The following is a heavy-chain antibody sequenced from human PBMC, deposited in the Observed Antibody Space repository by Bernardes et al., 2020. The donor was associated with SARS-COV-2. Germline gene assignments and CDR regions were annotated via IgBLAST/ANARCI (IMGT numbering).Heavy chain of an antibody. J-gene: IGHJ4*02. Sequence: SETLSLTCAVYGGSFSGYYWSWIRQPPGKGLEWIGEINHSGSTNYNPSLKSRVTISRDNSKNTVYLQMNSLRDEDTAVYYCAKEAEEYSYAFDYWGQGILVTVSS. V-gene: IGHV4-34*01. CDR2: INHSGST. CDR1: GGSFSGYY. CDR3: AKEAEEYSYAFDY. D-gene: IGHD5-18*01.